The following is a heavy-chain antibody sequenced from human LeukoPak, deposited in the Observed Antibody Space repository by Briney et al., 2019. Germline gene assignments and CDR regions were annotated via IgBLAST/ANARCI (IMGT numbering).Heavy chain of an antibody. CDR1: GYTFTSYF. CDR3: ARGRGIAAAGTPLGY. Sequence: APVKVSCKASGYTFTSYFMYWVRQAPGQGLEWMGWINPNSGGTNYAQKFQGRVAMTRDTSISTAYMELSRLRSDDTAVYYCARGRGIAAAGTPLGYWGQGTLVTVSS. J-gene: IGHJ4*02. CDR2: INPNSGGT. V-gene: IGHV1-2*02. D-gene: IGHD6-13*01.